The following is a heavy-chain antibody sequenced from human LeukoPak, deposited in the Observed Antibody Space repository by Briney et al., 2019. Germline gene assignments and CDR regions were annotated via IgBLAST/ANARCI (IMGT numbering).Heavy chain of an antibody. CDR3: ARMMYSRGGYYFDY. V-gene: IGHV1-2*04. Sequence: ASVKVSCKASGYTFTGYYMHWVRQATGQGLEWMGWINPNSGGTNYAQKFQGWVTMTRDTSISTAYMELSRLRSDDTAVYYCARMMYSRGGYYFDYWGQGTLVTVSS. CDR1: GYTFTGYY. CDR2: INPNSGGT. D-gene: IGHD6-13*01. J-gene: IGHJ4*02.